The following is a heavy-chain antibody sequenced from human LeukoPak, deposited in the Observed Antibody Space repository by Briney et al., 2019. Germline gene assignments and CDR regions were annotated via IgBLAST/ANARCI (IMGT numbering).Heavy chain of an antibody. CDR2: IRSKANSYAT. J-gene: IGHJ3*02. CDR3: TRRDYDSSGAFDI. D-gene: IGHD3-22*01. CDR1: GFTFSGSA. Sequence: GGSLKLSCAASGFTFSGSAMHWVRQASGKGLEWVGRIRSKANSYATAYAASVKGRFTISRDDSKNTAYLQMNGLKTEDTAVYYCTRRDYDSSGAFDIWGQGTMVTVSS. V-gene: IGHV3-73*01.